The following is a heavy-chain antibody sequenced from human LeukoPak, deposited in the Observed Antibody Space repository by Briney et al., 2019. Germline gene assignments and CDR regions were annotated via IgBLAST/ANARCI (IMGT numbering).Heavy chain of an antibody. CDR3: AKIIAAAVTGYFDY. Sequence: GGSLRLSCAASGFTFSSYAMSWVRQAPGKGLEWVSAISGSGGSTYYADSVKGRFTISRDNSKNTLYLQMNSLGAEDTAVYYCAKIIAAAVTGYFDYWGQGTLVTVSS. CDR1: GFTFSSYA. CDR2: ISGSGGST. V-gene: IGHV3-23*01. J-gene: IGHJ4*02. D-gene: IGHD6-13*01.